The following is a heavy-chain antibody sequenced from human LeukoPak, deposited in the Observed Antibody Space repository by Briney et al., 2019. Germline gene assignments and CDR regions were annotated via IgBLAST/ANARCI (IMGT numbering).Heavy chain of an antibody. Sequence: GGSLRLSCAASGFTFSNYEMNWVRQAPGKGLEWVSYISSSGSTIYYGDSVKGRFTISRDNAKNSLYLQMNSLRAEDTAVYYCARSVADIDAFDIWGQGTMVTVSS. J-gene: IGHJ3*02. D-gene: IGHD6-19*01. CDR1: GFTFSNYE. CDR2: ISSSGSTI. V-gene: IGHV3-48*03. CDR3: ARSVADIDAFDI.